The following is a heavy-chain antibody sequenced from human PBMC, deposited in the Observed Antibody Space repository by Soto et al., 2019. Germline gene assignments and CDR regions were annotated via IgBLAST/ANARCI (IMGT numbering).Heavy chain of an antibody. CDR3: ATSSGPQSPIGDH. J-gene: IGHJ4*02. V-gene: IGHV4-59*08. CDR2: ISYSGNT. CDR1: GVPITSYY. D-gene: IGHD6-19*01. Sequence: SETLSLTCTVSGVPITSYYWSWIRQSPGKGLEWIGFISYSGNTNYNPSLKSRVIISRDTSRNEFSLRLTSVTAADTAVYYCATSSGPQSPIGDHWGQGTLVTVSS.